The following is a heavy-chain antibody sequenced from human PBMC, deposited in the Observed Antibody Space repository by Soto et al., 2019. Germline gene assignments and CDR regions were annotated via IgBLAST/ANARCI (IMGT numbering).Heavy chain of an antibody. J-gene: IGHJ3*02. CDR2: INPNSGGT. D-gene: IGHD1-7*01. CDR1: GYTFTGYY. V-gene: IGHV1-2*04. Sequence: ASVKVSCKASGYTFTGYYMHWVRQAPGQGLEWMGWINPNSGGTNYAQKFQGWVTMTRDTSISTAYMELSRLRSDDTAVYYCARTLAWNYVVGPGAFDIWGQGTMVTVSS. CDR3: ARTLAWNYVVGPGAFDI.